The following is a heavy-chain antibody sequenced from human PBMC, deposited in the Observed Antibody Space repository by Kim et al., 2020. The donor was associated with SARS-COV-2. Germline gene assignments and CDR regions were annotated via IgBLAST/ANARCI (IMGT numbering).Heavy chain of an antibody. D-gene: IGHD6-6*01. V-gene: IGHV1-3*01. CDR2: INAGNGNT. J-gene: IGHJ5*02. CDR1: GYTFTSYA. Sequence: ASVKVSCKASGYTFTSYAMHWVRQAPGQRLEWMGWINAGNGNTKYSQKFQGRVTITRDTSASTAYMELSSLRSEDTAVYYCARDLVAARRGWGVSRSWFDPWGQGTLVTVSS. CDR3: ARDLVAARRGWGVSRSWFDP.